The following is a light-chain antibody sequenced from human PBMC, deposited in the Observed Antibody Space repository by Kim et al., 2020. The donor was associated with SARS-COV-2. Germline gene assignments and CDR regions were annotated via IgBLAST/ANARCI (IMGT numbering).Light chain of an antibody. CDR3: QHYHDWPPWT. V-gene: IGKV3-15*01. CDR2: DAS. CDR1: QTINSN. J-gene: IGKJ1*01. Sequence: PGERVTLSCRASQTINSNLAWYQQKPGQAPRLLIYDASTRATDVPARFSGSGSGTEFTLTISSLESEDFAVYYCQHYHDWPPWTFGQGTKVDIK.